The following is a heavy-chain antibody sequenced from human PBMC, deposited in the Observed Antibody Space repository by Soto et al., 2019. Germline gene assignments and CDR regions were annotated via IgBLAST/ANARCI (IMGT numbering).Heavy chain of an antibody. Sequence: QVQLVESGGGVVQPGRSLRLSCAASGFTFSTYGMHWIRQAPGKGLEWMGAISYDGSKRWYGDSVSGGLTISRDNSKNTLYLQMNSLRTEDTAVYYCAKDRIYSGTSSPLDNWGQGTLVTVS. CDR1: GFTFSTYG. CDR3: AKDRIYSGTSSPLDN. CDR2: ISYDGSKR. V-gene: IGHV3-30*18. D-gene: IGHD3-10*01. J-gene: IGHJ4*02.